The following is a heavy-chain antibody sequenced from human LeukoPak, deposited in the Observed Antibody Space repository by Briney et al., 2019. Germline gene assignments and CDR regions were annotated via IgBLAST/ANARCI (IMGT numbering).Heavy chain of an antibody. Sequence: GGSLRLSCAASGFTFSSYGMHWVRQAPGKGLEWVAVISYDGSNKYYADSVKGRFTISRDNSKNTLYLQMNSLRAEDTAVYYCAKDRFRYYYDSSGYYYGYFDYWGQGTLVTVSS. CDR3: AKDRFRYYYDSSGYYYGYFDY. CDR2: ISYDGSNK. CDR1: GFTFSSYG. V-gene: IGHV3-30*18. D-gene: IGHD3-22*01. J-gene: IGHJ4*02.